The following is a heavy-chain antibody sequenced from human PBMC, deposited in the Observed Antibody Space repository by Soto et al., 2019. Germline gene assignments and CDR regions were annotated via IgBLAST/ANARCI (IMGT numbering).Heavy chain of an antibody. Sequence: EVQLLESGGGFVQPGGSLRLSCAASGFTFSTYAMTWVRQAPGKGLEWVSGISGSGDRTYYADTVKGRFTISRDNSKNTLYLQMNSLRVEDTAVYYCAKPPPYCSSTNCYIDYWGQGTLVTVSS. V-gene: IGHV3-23*01. CDR3: AKPPPYCSSTNCYIDY. CDR1: GFTFSTYA. CDR2: ISGSGDRT. D-gene: IGHD2-2*02. J-gene: IGHJ4*02.